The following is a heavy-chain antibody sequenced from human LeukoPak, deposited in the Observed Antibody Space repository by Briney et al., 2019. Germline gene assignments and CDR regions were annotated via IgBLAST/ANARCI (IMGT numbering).Heavy chain of an antibody. Sequence: SVKVSCKASGGTFSSYTISWVRQAPGQGLEWMGGIIPIFGTANYAQKFQGRVTIAADESTSTAYMEPSSLRSEDTAVYYCARLGIVGATSPDYWGQGTLVTVSS. CDR1: GGTFSSYT. CDR2: IIPIFGTA. J-gene: IGHJ4*02. D-gene: IGHD1-26*01. V-gene: IGHV1-69*13. CDR3: ARLGIVGATSPDY.